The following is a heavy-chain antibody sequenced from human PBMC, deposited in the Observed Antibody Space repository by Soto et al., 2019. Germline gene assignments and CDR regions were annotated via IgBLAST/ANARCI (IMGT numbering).Heavy chain of an antibody. Sequence: SETLSLTCTVSGGSISSGGYYWSWIRQHPGKGLEWIGYIYYSGSTYYNPSLKSRVTISVDTSKNQFSLKLSSVTAADTAVYYCARVPQRGYCSGGSCYSYYYYGMDVWGQGTTVTVSS. J-gene: IGHJ6*02. CDR2: IYYSGST. V-gene: IGHV4-31*03. D-gene: IGHD2-15*01. CDR3: ARVPQRGYCSGGSCYSYYYYGMDV. CDR1: GGSISSGGYY.